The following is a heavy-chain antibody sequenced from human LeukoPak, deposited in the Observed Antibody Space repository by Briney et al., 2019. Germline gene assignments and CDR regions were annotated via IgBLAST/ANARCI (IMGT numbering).Heavy chain of an antibody. V-gene: IGHV1-46*01. D-gene: IGHD3-22*01. J-gene: IGHJ4*02. CDR1: GYTFTSYY. Sequence: ASVKVSCKASGYTFTSYYMHWVRQAPGQGLEWMGIINPSGGSTSYAQKLQGRVTMTTDTSTSTAYMELRSLRSDDTAVYYCARVLAENYYDSSGYGDYWGQETLVTVSS. CDR3: ARVLAENYYDSSGYGDY. CDR2: INPSGGST.